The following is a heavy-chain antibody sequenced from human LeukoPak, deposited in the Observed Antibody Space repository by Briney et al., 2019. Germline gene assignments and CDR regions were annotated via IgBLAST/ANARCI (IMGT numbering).Heavy chain of an antibody. Sequence: PGGSLRLSCAASGFTFTSYDMHWVRQATGKGLEWVSAIETVGNTYYSGSVEGRFTISRDDVKNSLYLHMNSLRDGDTAVYYCIRIRTREHQYGMDVWGQGTTATVSS. V-gene: IGHV3-13*01. CDR1: GFTFTSYD. D-gene: IGHD1-26*01. CDR2: IETVGNT. CDR3: IRIRTREHQYGMDV. J-gene: IGHJ6*02.